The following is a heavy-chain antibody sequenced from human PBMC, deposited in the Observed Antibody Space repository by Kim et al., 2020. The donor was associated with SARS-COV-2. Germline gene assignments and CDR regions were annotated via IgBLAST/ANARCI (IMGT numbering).Heavy chain of an antibody. J-gene: IGHJ4*02. V-gene: IGHV3-33*01. CDR3: ARDPRDGYYFFDH. D-gene: IGHD1-26*01. Sequence: AGSVKGRCTVARDNSRNTVWLQMNSLRAEDMAVYYCARDPRDGYYFFDHWGQGTLVTVSS.